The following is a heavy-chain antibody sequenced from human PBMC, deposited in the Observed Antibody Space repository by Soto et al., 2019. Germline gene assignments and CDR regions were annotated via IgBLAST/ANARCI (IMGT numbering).Heavy chain of an antibody. Sequence: ASVKVSCKASGYTFTGYYMHWVRQAPGQGLEWMGWINPNSGGTNYAQKFQGRVTMTRDTSISTAYMELSRLRSDDTAVYYCAGGLRLELIPGYYYGMDVWGQGXTVTVYS. CDR3: AGGLRLELIPGYYYGMDV. J-gene: IGHJ6*02. CDR2: INPNSGGT. D-gene: IGHD1-7*01. V-gene: IGHV1-2*02. CDR1: GYTFTGYY.